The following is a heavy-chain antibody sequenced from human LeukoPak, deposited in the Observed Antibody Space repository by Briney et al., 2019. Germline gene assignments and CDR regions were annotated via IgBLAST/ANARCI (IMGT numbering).Heavy chain of an antibody. J-gene: IGHJ6*02. V-gene: IGHV1-2*02. CDR1: GYTFTGYY. CDR3: SKGATEGYYYYYGLDV. Sequence: GASVKVSCKASGYTFTGYYMHWVRRAPGQGLEWMGWINPKSGATTYAQKFQDRVTLTRDTSINTAYMDLSGLTSDDTAVFYCSKGATEGYYYYYGLDVWGQGTTVTVSS. CDR2: INPKSGAT.